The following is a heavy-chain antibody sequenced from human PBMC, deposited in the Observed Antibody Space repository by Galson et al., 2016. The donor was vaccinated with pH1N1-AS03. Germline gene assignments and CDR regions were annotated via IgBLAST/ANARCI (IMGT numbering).Heavy chain of an antibody. D-gene: IGHD6-13*01. CDR3: ARNRLYSSQIGFDY. Sequence: SLRLSCAASGFIFSSYEMNWVRQAPGKGLEWVSYISSSGNTIYYADSVKGRFTISRDSSKSTVYMQVNSLRAEDTAVYFCARNRLYSSQIGFDYWAQGTLVTVSS. V-gene: IGHV3-48*03. CDR1: GFIFSSYE. CDR2: ISSSGNTI. J-gene: IGHJ4*02.